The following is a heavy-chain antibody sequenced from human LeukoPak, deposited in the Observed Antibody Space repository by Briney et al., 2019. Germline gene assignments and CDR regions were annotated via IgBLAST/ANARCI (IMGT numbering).Heavy chain of an antibody. CDR3: ARDVGATPGWFDP. CDR1: GGSISSYY. J-gene: IGHJ5*02. Sequence: SETLSLTCTVSGGSISSYYWNWIRQPPGKGLEWIAYIYYSGSTNYNPSLKSRVTISVDTSKNQFSLKLSSVTAADTAVYYCARDVGATPGWFDPWGQGTLVTVSS. V-gene: IGHV4-59*01. CDR2: IYYSGST. D-gene: IGHD1-26*01.